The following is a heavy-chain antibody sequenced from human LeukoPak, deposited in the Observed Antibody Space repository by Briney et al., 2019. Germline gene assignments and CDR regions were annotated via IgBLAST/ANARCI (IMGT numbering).Heavy chain of an antibody. J-gene: IGHJ4*02. CDR1: GFTFSGYA. CDR2: ISGSGGST. V-gene: IGHV3-23*01. D-gene: IGHD3-10*01. Sequence: GGSLRLSCAASGFTFSGYAMNWVRQAPGKGLEWVSAISGSGGSTYYADSVKGRFTVSRDNSMDTLYLQMSSLRAEDTAIYYCAKGLLWFGKTIDFWGQGALVTVSS. CDR3: AKGLLWFGKTIDF.